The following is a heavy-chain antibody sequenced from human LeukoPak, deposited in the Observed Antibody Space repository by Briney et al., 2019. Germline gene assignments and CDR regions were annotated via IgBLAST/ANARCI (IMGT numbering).Heavy chain of an antibody. V-gene: IGHV3-7*03. CDR3: ARRYSGYDWYFDY. J-gene: IGHJ4*02. Sequence: PGGSLRLSCAASGFTFSSYWMSWVRQAPGKGLEWVANIKQDGSEKYYEDSVKGRFTISRDNAKNSLYLQMNSLRAEDTAVYYCARRYSGYDWYFDYWGQGTLVTVSS. CDR1: GFTFSSYW. D-gene: IGHD5-12*01. CDR2: IKQDGSEK.